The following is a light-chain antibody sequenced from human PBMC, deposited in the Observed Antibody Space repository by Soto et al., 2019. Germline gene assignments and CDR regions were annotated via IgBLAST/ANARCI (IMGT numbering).Light chain of an antibody. CDR1: QSVSSD. V-gene: IGKV3-15*01. J-gene: IGKJ2*01. Sequence: EIVMTQSPVTLSVSPGERATLSCRASQSVSSDLAWYQQKPGQAPRLLIYGASTRATGIPARFSGSGSRTEFTLTISSLQSEDFAVYYCQQYHNWLMYTFGQGTKVDIK. CDR2: GAS. CDR3: QQYHNWLMYT.